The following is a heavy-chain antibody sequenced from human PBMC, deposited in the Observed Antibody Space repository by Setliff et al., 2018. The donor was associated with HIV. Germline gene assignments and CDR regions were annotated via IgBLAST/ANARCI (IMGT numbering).Heavy chain of an antibody. Sequence: GSLRLSCAGSDSGDSGFIFSDYFMSWVRQAPGKGLEWVASVNPDGSEASSVGSMKGRFTVSRDNAKNSLSLQMNSLRVEDTAIYYCADPPSGFWGQGTLVTVSS. CDR3: ADPPSGF. J-gene: IGHJ4*02. CDR1: GFIFSDYF. CDR2: VNPDGSEA. D-gene: IGHD3-10*01. V-gene: IGHV3-7*01.